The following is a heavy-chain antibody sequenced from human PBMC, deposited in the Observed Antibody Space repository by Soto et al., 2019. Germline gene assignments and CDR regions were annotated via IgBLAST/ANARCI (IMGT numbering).Heavy chain of an antibody. CDR2: ISGSGGST. D-gene: IGHD4-17*01. Sequence: GGSLRLSCAASGFTFSSYAMSWVRQAPGKGLEWVSAISGSGGSTYYADSVKGRFTISRDNSKNTLYLQMNSLRAEDTAVYYCAKDVPDYGDYKPFYFDYWGQGTLVTVSS. J-gene: IGHJ4*02. V-gene: IGHV3-23*01. CDR1: GFTFSSYA. CDR3: AKDVPDYGDYKPFYFDY.